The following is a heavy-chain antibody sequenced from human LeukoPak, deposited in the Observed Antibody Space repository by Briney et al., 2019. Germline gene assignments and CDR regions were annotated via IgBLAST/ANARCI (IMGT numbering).Heavy chain of an antibody. CDR2: IHYSGSP. CDR1: GGSISSSSYY. V-gene: IGHV4-61*03. Sequence: SETLSLTCTVSGGSISSSSYYWGWIRQPPGKGLEWIGYIHYSGSPNYNPSLKGRVTISVDTSKNHFSLKLTSVTAADTAVYYCAVDYDSTGYYFSMDVWGKGTTVTVSS. CDR3: AVDYDSTGYYFSMDV. J-gene: IGHJ6*03. D-gene: IGHD3-22*01.